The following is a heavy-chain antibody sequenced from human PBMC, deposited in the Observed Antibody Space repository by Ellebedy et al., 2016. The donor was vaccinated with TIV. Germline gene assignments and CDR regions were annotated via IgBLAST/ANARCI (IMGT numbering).Heavy chain of an antibody. CDR3: AGRFTDYFDY. CDR2: IYYSGGT. Sequence: MPGGSLRLSCTVSGGPISSYYWNWIRQSPGKGLEWIGYIYYSGGTIYNPSLKSRVTMSVDTSKNQFSLKLSSVTAADTAVYYFAGRFTDYFDYWGQGGLITVSS. V-gene: IGHV4-59*01. CDR1: GGPISSYY. J-gene: IGHJ4*02.